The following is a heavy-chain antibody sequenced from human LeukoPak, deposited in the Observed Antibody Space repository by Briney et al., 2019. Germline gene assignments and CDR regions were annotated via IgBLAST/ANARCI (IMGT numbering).Heavy chain of an antibody. D-gene: IGHD3-3*01. CDR1: GGXVINTNW. CDR3: AREGGFYRPLDY. CDR2: VHLDGRT. J-gene: IGHJ4*02. Sequence: SGTLSLTCAVSGGXVINTNWWTWVRQPPGKGLEWIGEVHLDGRTNYNPSLESRLTMSVDVSENQVSLKLTSVTAADTAVYYCAREGGFYRPLDYSGQGTLVTVSS. V-gene: IGHV4-4*02.